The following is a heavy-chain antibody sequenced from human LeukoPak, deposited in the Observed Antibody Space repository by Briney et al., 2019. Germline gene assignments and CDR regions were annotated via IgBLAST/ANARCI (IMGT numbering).Heavy chain of an antibody. CDR2: ISGSGGST. V-gene: IGHV3-23*01. CDR1: GFTLSSYA. D-gene: IGHD6-13*01. CDR3: AKGSTSWYAGPSDY. J-gene: IGHJ4*02. Sequence: PGGSLRLSCAASGFTLSSYATSWVRQAPGKGLEWVSGISGSGGSTYYADSVKGRFTISRDNSKNTLYLQMNSLRAEDTAVYYCAKGSTSWYAGPSDYWGQGTLVTVSS.